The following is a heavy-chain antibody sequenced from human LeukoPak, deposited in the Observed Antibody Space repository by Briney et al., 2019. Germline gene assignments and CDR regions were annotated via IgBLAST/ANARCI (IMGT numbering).Heavy chain of an antibody. V-gene: IGHV1-18*01. CDR2: IIAYNGNT. D-gene: IGHD6-19*01. J-gene: IGHJ4*02. CDR1: GYTFTSYG. Sequence: ASVKVSCKASGYTFTSYGISWVRQAPGQGREWMGWIIAYNGNTNYAQKLQGRVTMTTDTSTSTAYMELRSPRSDDTAVYYCARDLKMGYSSGRYSWGTGSSNDYWGQGTLVTVSS. CDR3: ARDLKMGYSSGRYSWGTGSSNDY.